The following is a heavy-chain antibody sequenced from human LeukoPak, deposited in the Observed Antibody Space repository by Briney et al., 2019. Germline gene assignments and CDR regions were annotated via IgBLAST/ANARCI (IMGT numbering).Heavy chain of an antibody. CDR1: GYTLTELS. CDR3: ATAPIRRATAFDY. CDR2: FDSEEGET. D-gene: IGHD5-24*01. V-gene: IGHV1-24*01. J-gene: IGHJ4*02. Sequence: ASVKVSCEFSGYTLTELSMHWVRQARGKGLEWMGGFDSEEGETIYTQKFQGRVTMTEDTSTDTAYMELSSLRSEDTAVYYCATAPIRRATAFDYWGQGTLVTVSS.